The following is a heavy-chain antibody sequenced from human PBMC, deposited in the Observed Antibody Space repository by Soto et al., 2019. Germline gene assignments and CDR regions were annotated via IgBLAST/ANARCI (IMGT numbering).Heavy chain of an antibody. CDR3: ATQDLAFDY. V-gene: IGHV4-39*01. J-gene: IGHJ4*02. Sequence: PSETLSLTCTVSVGSISSSSYYWGWIRQPPGKGLEWIGSIYYSGSTYYNPSLKSRVTISVDTSKNQFSLKLSSVTAADTAVYYCATQDLAFDYWGQGTLVTVSS. CDR2: IYYSGST. CDR1: VGSISSSSYY.